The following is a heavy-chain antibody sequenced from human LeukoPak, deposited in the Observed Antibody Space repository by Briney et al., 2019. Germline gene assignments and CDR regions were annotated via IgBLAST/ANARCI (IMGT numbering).Heavy chain of an antibody. D-gene: IGHD3-3*01. Sequence: SETLSLTCTVSGGYIGSYYWSWIRQPPGKGLEWIGYIYDSGSTNYNPSLERRVTITVETTKNQFVLQHSSMTAADTDVYYCARAYYDFWSGYYDYYYMDVWGKGTTVTVSS. J-gene: IGHJ6*03. CDR1: GGYIGSYY. V-gene: IGHV4-59*01. CDR3: ARAYYDFWSGYYDYYYMDV. CDR2: IYDSGST.